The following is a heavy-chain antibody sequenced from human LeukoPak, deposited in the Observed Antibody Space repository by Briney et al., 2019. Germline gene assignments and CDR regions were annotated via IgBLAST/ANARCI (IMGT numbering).Heavy chain of an antibody. J-gene: IGHJ6*02. CDR3: AAETPGGYYYGMDV. CDR2: IVVGSGNT. V-gene: IGHV1-58*01. CDR1: GFTFTSSA. D-gene: IGHD1-1*01. Sequence: SVKVSCMASGFTFTSSAVQWVRQARGQRLEWIGWIVVGSGNTNYAQKFQERVTITRDMSTSTAYMELSSLRSEDTAVYYCAAETPGGYYYGMDVWGQGTTVTVSS.